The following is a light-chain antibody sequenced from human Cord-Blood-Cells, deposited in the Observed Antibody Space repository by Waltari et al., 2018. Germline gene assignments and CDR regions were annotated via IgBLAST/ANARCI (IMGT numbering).Light chain of an antibody. J-gene: IGKJ2*01. Sequence: DIVMTQSPLSLPVTPGEPASISCRSSQSLLHSNGYNYLDWYLQKPGQSPQLLIHLGSNRASGFPDRFSGSGSGTDFTLKISRVEAEDVGVYYCMQALQTPPTFGQGTKLEIK. CDR1: QSLLHSNGYNY. CDR3: MQALQTPPT. V-gene: IGKV2-28*01. CDR2: LGS.